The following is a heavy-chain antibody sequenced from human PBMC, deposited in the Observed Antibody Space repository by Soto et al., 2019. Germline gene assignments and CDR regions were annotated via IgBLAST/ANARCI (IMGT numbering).Heavy chain of an antibody. V-gene: IGHV4-31*03. Sequence: PSEPLSLTCTVSGGSIRSGGYYWSWILQHPGKGLEWIGYIYYSGSTYYNPSLKSRVTISVDTSKKQFSLKLSSVTAADTAVYYCARTIAARLHSEYWGKGNLVTVS. D-gene: IGHD6-6*01. CDR3: ARTIAARLHSEY. CDR1: GGSIRSGGYY. J-gene: IGHJ4*02. CDR2: IYYSGST.